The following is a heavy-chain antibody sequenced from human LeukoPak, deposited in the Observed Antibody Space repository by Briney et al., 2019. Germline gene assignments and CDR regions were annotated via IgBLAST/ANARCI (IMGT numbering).Heavy chain of an antibody. CDR2: ISGSGGST. J-gene: IGHJ4*02. D-gene: IGHD6-19*01. V-gene: IGHV3-23*01. Sequence: GGSLRLSCAASGVIFSEYAVSWVRQTPEKRLEWVSAISGSGGSTYYADSVKGRFTISRDNSKNTLYLQMNSLRAEDTAVYYCAKAATQWLVLRYFDYWGQGTLVTVSS. CDR3: AKAATQWLVLRYFDY. CDR1: GVIFSEYA.